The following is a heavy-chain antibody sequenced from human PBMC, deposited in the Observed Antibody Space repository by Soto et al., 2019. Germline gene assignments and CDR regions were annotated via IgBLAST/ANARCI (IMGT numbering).Heavy chain of an antibody. Sequence: GASVEVSCKASGYTFTSYDINWVRQATGQGHEWMGWMNPNSGNTGYAQKFQGRVTMTRNTSISTAYMELSSLRSEDTAVYYCSRMGCSYGYYYYYYYMDVWGKGTTVTVPS. CDR1: GYTFTSYD. J-gene: IGHJ6*03. CDR2: MNPNSGNT. V-gene: IGHV1-8*01. D-gene: IGHD5-18*01. CDR3: SRMGCSYGYYYYYYYMDV.